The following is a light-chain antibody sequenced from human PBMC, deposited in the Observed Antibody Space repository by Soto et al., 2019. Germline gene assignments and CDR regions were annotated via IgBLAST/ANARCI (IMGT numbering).Light chain of an antibody. CDR2: GAS. J-gene: IGKJ5*01. V-gene: IGKV3D-20*02. Sequence: EVVLTQSPGTLSLSAGERATLFCRASERVASNYLAWYQQKPGQAPRLLIYGASSRATGIPDRFSGSGSGTDFTLTISRLEPEDSAVYYCQQRSNWPSLTFGQGTRLEIK. CDR3: QQRSNWPSLT. CDR1: ERVASNY.